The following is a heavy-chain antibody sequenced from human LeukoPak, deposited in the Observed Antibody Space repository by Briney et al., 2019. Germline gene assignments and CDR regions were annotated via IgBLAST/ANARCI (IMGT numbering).Heavy chain of an antibody. CDR1: GFTFSSYG. J-gene: IGHJ5*01. Sequence: GRSLRLSCAASGFTFSSYGMHWVRQAPGKGLEWVAVVSYDGSNKYCADSVKGRFTISRDNSKNTLYLQMNSLRAEDTAVYYCTRDPRHFDSCGQGTLVTVSS. CDR2: VSYDGSNK. CDR3: TRDPRHFDS. V-gene: IGHV3-30*03. D-gene: IGHD6-6*01.